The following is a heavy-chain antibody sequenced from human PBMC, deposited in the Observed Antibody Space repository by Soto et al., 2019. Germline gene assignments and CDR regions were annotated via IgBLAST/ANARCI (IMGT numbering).Heavy chain of an antibody. CDR3: ARYPSPSYSDIPYDALDV. CDR2: INKDGSDQ. J-gene: IGHJ3*01. CDR1: GFTFRRYW. V-gene: IGHV3-7*04. D-gene: IGHD1-26*01. Sequence: EVQLVESGGGLVQPGGSLRLSCVASGFTFRRYWMTWVRQAPGKGLEWVANINKDGSDQHYVDSVRGRFSISRDSSKNSLYLQMSRLTVEDTAVYYCARYPSPSYSDIPYDALDVWGQGTVVTVSS.